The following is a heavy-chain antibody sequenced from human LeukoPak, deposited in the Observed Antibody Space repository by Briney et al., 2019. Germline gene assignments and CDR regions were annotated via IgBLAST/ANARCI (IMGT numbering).Heavy chain of an antibody. CDR3: ARERDGRFFDY. CDR1: GLTFRSYW. D-gene: IGHD5-24*01. Sequence: GGSLRLSCAVSGLTFRSYWMSRVRQAPGKGLEWVANINQAGSEKYFVDSVRGRFTISRDNAENSLHLQKDTLRTEDTAVYYCARERDGRFFDYWGQGTLVTVSS. J-gene: IGHJ4*02. CDR2: INQAGSEK. V-gene: IGHV3-7*01.